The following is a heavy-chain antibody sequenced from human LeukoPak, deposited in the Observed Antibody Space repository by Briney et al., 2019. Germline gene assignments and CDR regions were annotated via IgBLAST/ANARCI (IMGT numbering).Heavy chain of an antibody. CDR1: GFTFISYS. D-gene: IGHD3-10*01. J-gene: IGHJ5*02. Sequence: PGGSLRLSCAAPGFTFISYSLNWGRQSPGKGLGCVSSIRSSSCYIYYAGSVKGRFTFSRDNAKNSLYLQINSLRAQMTAVYYCAGMLLCFGELSSPWGQGTLVTVSS. V-gene: IGHV3-21*01. CDR2: IRSSSCYI. CDR3: AGMLLCFGELSSP.